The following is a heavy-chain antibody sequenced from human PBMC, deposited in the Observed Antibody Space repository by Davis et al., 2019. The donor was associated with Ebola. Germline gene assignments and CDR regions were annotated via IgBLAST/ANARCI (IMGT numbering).Heavy chain of an antibody. J-gene: IGHJ4*02. CDR2: IIPMLGIA. V-gene: IGHV1-69*04. D-gene: IGHD3-22*01. Sequence: AASVKVSCKTSAGTFISYAISWVRQAPGQGPEWMGRIIPMLGIANYAQKCQGRVTITADKSTSTAYMELSSLRSEDTAVYYCAELSGYYYWGQGTLVTVSS. CDR1: AGTFISYA. CDR3: AELSGYYY.